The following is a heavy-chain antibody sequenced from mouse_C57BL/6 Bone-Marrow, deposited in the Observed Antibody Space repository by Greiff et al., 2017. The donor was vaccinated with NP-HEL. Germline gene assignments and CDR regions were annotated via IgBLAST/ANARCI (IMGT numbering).Heavy chain of an antibody. J-gene: IGHJ1*03. CDR3: ARTGFHCYLDD. Sequence: QVQLQQPGAELVKPGASVKLSCKASGYTFTSYWMTWVKQRPGRGLEWIGEIYPGSGGTKYNEKFKSKATLTVDTPSSTAYMQLSSLTSEDSAVYYCARTGFHCYLDDWGKGTTVTVSS. D-gene: IGHD3-2*02. V-gene: IGHV1-55*01. CDR2: IYPGSGGT. CDR1: GYTFTSYW.